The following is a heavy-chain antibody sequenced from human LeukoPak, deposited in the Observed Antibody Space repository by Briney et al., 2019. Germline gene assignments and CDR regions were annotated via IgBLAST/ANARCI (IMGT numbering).Heavy chain of an antibody. Sequence: GASVKVSCKASGGTFSSYAISWVRRAPGQGLEWIGGIIPIFGTANYAQKFQGRVTITTDESTSTAYMELSSLRSEDTAVYYCATGTTGRSFDYWGQGTLVTVSS. J-gene: IGHJ4*02. V-gene: IGHV1-69*05. CDR2: IIPIFGTA. D-gene: IGHD1-7*01. CDR1: GGTFSSYA. CDR3: ATGTTGRSFDY.